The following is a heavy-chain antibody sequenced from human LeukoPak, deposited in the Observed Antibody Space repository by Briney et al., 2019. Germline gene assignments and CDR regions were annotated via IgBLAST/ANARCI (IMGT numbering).Heavy chain of an antibody. J-gene: IGHJ6*02. Sequence: ASVKVSCKASGYTFTSYGISWVRQAPGQGLEWMGWISAYNGNTNYAQKLQGRVTMTTDTSTSTAYMELMSLRSDATAVYYCARERRSSTSSDYYYYGMDVWGQGTTVTVSS. CDR3: ARERRSSTSSDYYYYGMDV. V-gene: IGHV1-18*01. CDR2: ISAYNGNT. D-gene: IGHD2-2*01. CDR1: GYTFTSYG.